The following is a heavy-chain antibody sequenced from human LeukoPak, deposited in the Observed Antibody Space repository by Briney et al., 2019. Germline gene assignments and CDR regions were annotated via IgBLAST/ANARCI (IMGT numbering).Heavy chain of an antibody. CDR2: INPDSGAT. Sequence: ASVKASCKASGYTFSGYYVHWVRQAPGQGFERMGWINPDSGATNYAQKFQGRVTMTRDTSISTAYMEVSRLRSDDTAVYYCARDFTGGYFDYWGQGTLVTVSS. D-gene: IGHD2-8*02. V-gene: IGHV1-2*02. CDR3: ARDFTGGYFDY. J-gene: IGHJ4*02. CDR1: GYTFSGYY.